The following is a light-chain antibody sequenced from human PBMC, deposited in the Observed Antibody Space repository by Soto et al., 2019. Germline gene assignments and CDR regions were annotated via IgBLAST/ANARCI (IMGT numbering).Light chain of an antibody. Sequence: IVITQSPATLSVSPGERATLSCRASQSVSSNLAWYQQKPGQAPRLLIYGASTRATGIPARFSGSGSGTEFTLTINSXQSEDFVVYYCQQYNNWPRTFGQGTKVDIK. V-gene: IGKV3-15*01. CDR2: GAS. CDR3: QQYNNWPRT. CDR1: QSVSSN. J-gene: IGKJ1*01.